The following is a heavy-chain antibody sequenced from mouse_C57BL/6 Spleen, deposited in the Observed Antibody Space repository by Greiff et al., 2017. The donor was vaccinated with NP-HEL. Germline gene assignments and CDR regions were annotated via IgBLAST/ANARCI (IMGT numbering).Heavy chain of an antibody. CDR2: INPNNGGT. J-gene: IGHJ2*01. V-gene: IGHV1-26*01. Sequence: VQLQQSGPELVKPGASVKISCKASGYTFTDYYMNWVKQSHGKSLEWIGDINPNNGGTSYNQKFKGKATLTVDKSSSTAYMELRSLTSEDSAVYYGARPRGITTVVNYFDYWGQGTTLTVSS. CDR1: GYTFTDYY. D-gene: IGHD1-1*01. CDR3: ARPRGITTVVNYFDY.